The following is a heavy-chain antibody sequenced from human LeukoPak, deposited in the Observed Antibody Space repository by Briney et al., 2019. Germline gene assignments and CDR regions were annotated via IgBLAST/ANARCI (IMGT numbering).Heavy chain of an antibody. V-gene: IGHV3-74*01. CDR3: ARGPPWYFDL. D-gene: IGHD6-25*01. Sequence: PGGSLRLCCAASGFTFSSYWMHWVRQAPGKGLVWVSRINGDGSSTAYADSVKGRFTISRDNAKNTLYLQMNSLTAEDTAVYYCARGPPWYFDLWGRGTLVTVSS. J-gene: IGHJ2*01. CDR2: INGDGSST. CDR1: GFTFSSYW.